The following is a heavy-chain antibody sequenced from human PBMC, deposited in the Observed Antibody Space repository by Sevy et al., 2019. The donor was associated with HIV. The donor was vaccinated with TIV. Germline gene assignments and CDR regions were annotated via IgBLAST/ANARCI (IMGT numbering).Heavy chain of an antibody. CDR3: AKGPDYGDYVGWIDP. CDR2: ISGSGDST. D-gene: IGHD4-17*01. V-gene: IGHV3-23*01. J-gene: IGHJ5*02. Sequence: GESLKISCVASGFTFSSSAMSWVRQAPGKGLEWVSTISGSGDSTYFADSVKGRFTISRDNSKNTLYLQMDSLIAEGTAVYYCAKGPDYGDYVGWIDPWGQGTLVTVSS. CDR1: GFTFSSSA.